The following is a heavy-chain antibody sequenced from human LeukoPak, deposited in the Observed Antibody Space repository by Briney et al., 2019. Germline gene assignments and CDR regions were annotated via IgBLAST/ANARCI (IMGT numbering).Heavy chain of an antibody. V-gene: IGHV3-15*01. CDR2: IKRKTDGGTT. J-gene: IGHJ3*02. D-gene: IGHD3-9*01. CDR3: TTVELPDIFRLHDDAFDI. Sequence: PGGSLRLSCAASGFTFSNAWMSWVRQAPGKGLEWVGRIKRKTDGGTTDYAAPVKGRFTISRDDSKNTLYLQMNSLKTEDRAVYYCTTVELPDIFRLHDDAFDIWGQGTMVPVSS. CDR1: GFTFSNAW.